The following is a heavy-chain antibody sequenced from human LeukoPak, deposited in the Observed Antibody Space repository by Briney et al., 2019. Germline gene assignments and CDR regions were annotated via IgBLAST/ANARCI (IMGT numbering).Heavy chain of an antibody. CDR1: GFTFSSYS. J-gene: IGHJ4*02. D-gene: IGHD3-22*01. CDR2: ISSSSSYI. Sequence: GGSLRLSCAASGFTFSSYSMNWVRQAPGKGLEWVSSISSSSSYIYYADSVKGRFTISRDNAKNSLYLQMNSLRAEDTAVYYCARDPSLYYYDSSGYPDYWGQGTLVTVSS. V-gene: IGHV3-21*01. CDR3: ARDPSLYYYDSSGYPDY.